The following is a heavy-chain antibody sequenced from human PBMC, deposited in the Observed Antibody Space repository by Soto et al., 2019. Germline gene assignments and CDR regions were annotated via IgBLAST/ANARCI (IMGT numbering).Heavy chain of an antibody. D-gene: IGHD6-13*01. J-gene: IGHJ6*02. CDR2: IQHNGNYI. CDR3: AKDQYTNRDPVVSGMDV. Sequence: QVQLVESGGGVVHPGGSLRLSCKASGFGFSAYSMHWVRQAPGKGPEWVAVIQHNGNYIQYADFVRGRFTISRDNYKSILYLEMNSLRAEDTAVYYCAKDQYTNRDPVVSGMDVWGQGTTVTVSS. V-gene: IGHV3-30-3*02. CDR1: GFGFSAYS.